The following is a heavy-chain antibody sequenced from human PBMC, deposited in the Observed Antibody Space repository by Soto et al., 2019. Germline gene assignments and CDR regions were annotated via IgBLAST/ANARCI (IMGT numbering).Heavy chain of an antibody. CDR3: ASVGYCSSTSCYGYWYFDL. CDR2: IYYSGST. V-gene: IGHV4-39*01. D-gene: IGHD2-2*03. Sequence: SATLSLTCTVSRGSISSRSYYWGWIRQPPGKGLEWIGSIYYSGSTYYKPSLKSRVTISVDTSKSQFSLKLSSVTAADTAVYYCASVGYCSSTSCYGYWYFDLWGRGTLVTVS. J-gene: IGHJ2*01. CDR1: RGSISSRSYY.